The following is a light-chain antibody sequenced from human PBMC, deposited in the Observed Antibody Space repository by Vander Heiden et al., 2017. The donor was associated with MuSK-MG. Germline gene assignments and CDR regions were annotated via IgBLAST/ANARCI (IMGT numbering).Light chain of an antibody. Sequence: SSDLTQDPAVSVALGQTVKITCQGDGLRSYYASWYQQKPGQAPVLVIYGKNNRPSGIPDRFSGSSSGNTASLTITGAQAEDEADYYCNSRDSSGNHYVFGTGTKVTVL. V-gene: IGLV3-19*01. CDR3: NSRDSSGNHYV. CDR1: GLRSYY. CDR2: GKN. J-gene: IGLJ1*01.